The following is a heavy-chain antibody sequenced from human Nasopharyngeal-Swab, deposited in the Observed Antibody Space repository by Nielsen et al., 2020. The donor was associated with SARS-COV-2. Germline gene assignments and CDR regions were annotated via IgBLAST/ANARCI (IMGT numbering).Heavy chain of an antibody. Sequence: GESLKISCAASGFTFGSYSMHWVRQAPGKGLEYVSAIGSNEAETYYADSVKGRFTISRDNSKNTLYLQMSSLRAEDTAIYYCAKDLGVESPLWFDYWGQGTLLTVSS. D-gene: IGHD4-23*01. J-gene: IGHJ4*02. CDR3: AKDLGVESPLWFDY. CDR2: IGSNEAET. V-gene: IGHV3-64*02. CDR1: GFTFGSYS.